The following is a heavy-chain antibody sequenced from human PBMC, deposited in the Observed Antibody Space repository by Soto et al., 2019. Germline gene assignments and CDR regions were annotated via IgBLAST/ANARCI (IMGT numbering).Heavy chain of an antibody. J-gene: IGHJ6*02. V-gene: IGHV5-51*01. CDR1: GYRLTAYW. Sequence: AESLEGSWSGSGYRLTAYWIGSVRQVPGKGLEWMGIIYPSDSDTRYSPSFQGKVTISADKSIRTLYLHWSSLKASDSAIYYCARHDLSFNGGYYDGMDVWGQGTTVTVSS. CDR3: ARHDLSFNGGYYDGMDV. D-gene: IGHD2-21*02. CDR2: IYPSDSDT.